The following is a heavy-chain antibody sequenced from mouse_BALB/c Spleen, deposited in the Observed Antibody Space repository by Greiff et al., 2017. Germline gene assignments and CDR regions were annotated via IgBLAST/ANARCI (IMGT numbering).Heavy chain of an antibody. CDR2: IDPANGNT. J-gene: IGHJ4*01. V-gene: IGHV14-3*02. CDR1: GFNIKDTY. Sequence: VQLKESGAELVKPGASVKLSCTASGFNIKDTYMHWVKQRPEQGLEWIGRIDPANGNTKYDPKFQGKATITADTSSNTAYLQLSSLTSEDTAVYYCARDGSYAMDYWGQGTSVTVSS. CDR3: ARDGSYAMDY. D-gene: IGHD2-3*01.